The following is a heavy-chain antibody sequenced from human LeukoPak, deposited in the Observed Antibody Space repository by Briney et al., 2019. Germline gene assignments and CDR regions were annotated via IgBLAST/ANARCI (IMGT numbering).Heavy chain of an antibody. CDR2: ISGSGGST. CDR3: AKLVGYYYDSSGYYYFDY. J-gene: IGHJ4*02. D-gene: IGHD3-22*01. CDR1: GFTFSSYS. Sequence: LAGGSLRLSCAASGFTFSSYSMSWVRQAPGKGLEWVSAISGSGGSTYYADSVKGRFTISRGNSKNTLYLQMNSLRAEDTAVYYCAKLVGYYYDSSGYYYFDYWGQGTLVTVSS. V-gene: IGHV3-23*01.